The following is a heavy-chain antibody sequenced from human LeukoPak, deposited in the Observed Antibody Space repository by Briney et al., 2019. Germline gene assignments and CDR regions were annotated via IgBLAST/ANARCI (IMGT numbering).Heavy chain of an antibody. CDR3: ARWRGQQSEFVY. CDR2: IKQDGSEK. CDR1: GFTFTSYW. V-gene: IGHV3-7*01. Sequence: GGSLRLSCAPSGFTFTSYWMSWVRQAAGQGREWVANIKQDGSEKEYVDSVKGRFTISRDNAKNSLYLQMNSVRAEDTAVYYCARWRGQQSEFVYWGQGTLVTVSS. J-gene: IGHJ4*02. D-gene: IGHD5-24*01.